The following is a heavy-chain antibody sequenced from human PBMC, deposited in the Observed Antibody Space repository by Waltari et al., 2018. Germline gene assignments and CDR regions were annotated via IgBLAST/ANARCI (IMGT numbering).Heavy chain of an antibody. D-gene: IGHD2-2*01. CDR1: GFTFSSYR. CDR3: ARDLGSRGPRGMGV. Sequence: EVQLVESGGGLVKPGGSLRLSCAASGFTFSSYRMNWVRQAPGKGLECVSAITSSSTYKYYADSVKGRFTSARDNARSALLVEMKSLRAEDTAVYYCARDLGSRGPRGMGVWGQGTTVIVS. J-gene: IGHJ6*02. V-gene: IGHV3-21*01. CDR2: ITSSSTYK.